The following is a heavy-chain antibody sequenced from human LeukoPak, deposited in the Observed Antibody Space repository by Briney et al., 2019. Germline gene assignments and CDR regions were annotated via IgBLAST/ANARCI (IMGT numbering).Heavy chain of an antibody. Sequence: PGGSLRLSCTASGFAFSTYWMFWVRQAPGKGLVWVSQINPEGASTTYGDPAKGRFTASRDNAKNALHLQMNSLRVDDTAVYYCARGTAIMAGIDFWGQGTLVTVSS. CDR3: ARGTAIMAGIDF. V-gene: IGHV3-74*01. D-gene: IGHD6-19*01. J-gene: IGHJ4*02. CDR1: GFAFSTYW. CDR2: INPEGAST.